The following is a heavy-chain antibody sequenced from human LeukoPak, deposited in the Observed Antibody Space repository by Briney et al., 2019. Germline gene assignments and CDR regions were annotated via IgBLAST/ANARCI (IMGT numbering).Heavy chain of an antibody. D-gene: IGHD3-22*01. CDR1: GFTFTSSA. V-gene: IGHV1-58*02. CDR2: IVVGSGNT. Sequence: ASVKVSCKASGFTFTSSAMQWVRQARGRRLEWIGWIVVGSGNTNYAQKFQERVTITRDMSTSTAYMELSSLRSEDTAVYYCAADRLGYYYDSSGYYNNWFDPWGQGTLVTVSS. CDR3: AADRLGYYYDSSGYYNNWFDP. J-gene: IGHJ5*02.